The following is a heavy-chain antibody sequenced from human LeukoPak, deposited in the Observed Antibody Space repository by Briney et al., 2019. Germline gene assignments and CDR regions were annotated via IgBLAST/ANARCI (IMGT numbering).Heavy chain of an antibody. J-gene: IGHJ4*02. Sequence: GGSLRLSCAASGFTFSSYGMHWVRQAPGKGLEWVAVIWYDGSNKYYADSVKGRFTISRDNSKNTLYLQMNSLRAEDTAVYYCANIGGGYDSYFDYWGQGTLVTVSS. CDR2: IWYDGSNK. CDR3: ANIGGGYDSYFDY. CDR1: GFTFSSYG. D-gene: IGHD5-12*01. V-gene: IGHV3-33*06.